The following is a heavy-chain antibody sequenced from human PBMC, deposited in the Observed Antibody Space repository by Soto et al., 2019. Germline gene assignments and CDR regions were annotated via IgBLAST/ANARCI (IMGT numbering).Heavy chain of an antibody. CDR1: GGTFSSYA. CDR3: ATAGGTSPLAARRGGTIFDY. D-gene: IGHD6-6*01. J-gene: IGHJ4*02. Sequence: QVQLVQSGAEVKKPGSSVKVSCKASGGTFSSYAISWVRQAPGQGLEWMGGIIPIFGTANYAQKFQGRVTITADESTSTAYMELISLRSEDTAVYYCATAGGTSPLAARRGGTIFDYWGQGTLVTVSS. V-gene: IGHV1-69*01. CDR2: IIPIFGTA.